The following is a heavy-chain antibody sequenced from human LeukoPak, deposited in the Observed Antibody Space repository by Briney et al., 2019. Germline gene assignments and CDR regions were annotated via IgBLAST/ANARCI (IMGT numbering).Heavy chain of an antibody. J-gene: IGHJ4*02. CDR2: IYYSGST. Sequence: SETLSLTCTVSGGSISSYYWSWIRQPPGKGLEWIGYIYYSGSTNYNPSLKSRVTISVDTSKNQFFLKLSSVTAADTAVYYCASAYYYGSGSYSDYWGQGTLVTVSS. CDR3: ASAYYYGSGSYSDY. V-gene: IGHV4-59*08. CDR1: GGSISSYY. D-gene: IGHD3-10*01.